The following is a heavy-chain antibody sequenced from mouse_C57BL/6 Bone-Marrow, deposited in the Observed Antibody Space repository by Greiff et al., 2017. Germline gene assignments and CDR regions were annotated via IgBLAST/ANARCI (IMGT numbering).Heavy chain of an antibody. CDR1: GYTFTSYW. J-gene: IGHJ4*01. CDR2: IDPSDSET. CDR3: ARGYYGSSYAMDY. D-gene: IGHD1-1*01. Sequence: QVQLQQPGAELVRPGSSVKLSCKASGYTFTSYWMHWVKQRPIQGLEWIGNIDPSDSETHYNQKFKDKATLTVDKSSSTAYMQISSLTSEDSAVYYCARGYYGSSYAMDYWGQGTSVTVSS. V-gene: IGHV1-52*01.